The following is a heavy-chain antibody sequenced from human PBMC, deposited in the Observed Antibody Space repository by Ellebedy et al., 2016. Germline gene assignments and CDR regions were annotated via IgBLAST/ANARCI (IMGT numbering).Heavy chain of an antibody. CDR1: GFSFRDYW. CDR3: ARGHDASGYHSFDL. V-gene: IGHV3-74*01. D-gene: IGHD3-22*01. CDR2: INTDGSGI. Sequence: GGSLRLXXAASGFSFRDYWMHWVRQAPGKGLVWVARINTDGSGIVYAESVTGRFTISRDNAKNTLYVQMNSLRAEDTAVYYCARGHDASGYHSFDLWGRGTLVTVSS. J-gene: IGHJ2*01.